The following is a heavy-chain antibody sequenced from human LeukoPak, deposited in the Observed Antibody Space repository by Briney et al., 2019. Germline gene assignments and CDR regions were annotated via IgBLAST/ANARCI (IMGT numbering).Heavy chain of an antibody. V-gene: IGHV1-18*01. Sequence: ASVKVSCKASGYTYTSYGISWVRQAPGQGLEWMGWISAYNGNTNYAQKLQGRVTMTTDTSTSTAYMELRSLRAEDTAVYYCARLKRRPAYFDYWGQGTLVTVSS. CDR1: GYTYTSYG. CDR3: ARLKRRPAYFDY. CDR2: ISAYNGNT. J-gene: IGHJ4*02.